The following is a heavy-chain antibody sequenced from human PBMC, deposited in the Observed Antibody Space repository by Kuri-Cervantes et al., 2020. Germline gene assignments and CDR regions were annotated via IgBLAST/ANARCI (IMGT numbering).Heavy chain of an antibody. Sequence: ASVKVSCKASGYTFTSYAMHWVRQAPGQRLEWMGWINAGNGNTKYSQKFQGRVTMTTDTSTSTAYMELRSLTSDDTAVYYCAREGGSGTSFDWFDPWGQGTLVTVSS. CDR1: GYTFTSYA. D-gene: IGHD3-10*01. V-gene: IGHV1-3*01. CDR2: INAGNGNT. CDR3: AREGGSGTSFDWFDP. J-gene: IGHJ5*02.